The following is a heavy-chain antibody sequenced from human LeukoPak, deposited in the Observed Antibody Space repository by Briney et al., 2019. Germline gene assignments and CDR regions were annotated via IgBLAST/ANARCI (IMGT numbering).Heavy chain of an antibody. Sequence: GGSLRLSCAASGFTVSSNFMSWVRLAPGKGLECVSVIYIDGKTFYADSVKGRFTISRDNPRNTLYLQMNSLRPEDTAVYYCAKNPFIAPSGNWFDPWGQGTLVTVSS. CDR2: IYIDGKT. CDR1: GFTVSSNF. V-gene: IGHV3-66*02. D-gene: IGHD6-13*01. J-gene: IGHJ5*02. CDR3: AKNPFIAPSGNWFDP.